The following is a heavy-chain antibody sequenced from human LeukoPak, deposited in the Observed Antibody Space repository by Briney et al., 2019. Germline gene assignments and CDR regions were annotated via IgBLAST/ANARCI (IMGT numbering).Heavy chain of an antibody. CDR1: GFTFSSYE. CDR3: ASRDYDILTGYGAFDY. V-gene: IGHV3-48*03. CDR2: ISSSGSTI. J-gene: IGHJ4*02. Sequence: GGSLRLSCAASGFTFSSYEMNWVRQAPGKGLEWVSYISSSGSTIYYADSVKGRFTISRDNAKNSLYLQMNSLRAEDTAVYYCASRDYDILTGYGAFDYWGQGTLVTVSS. D-gene: IGHD3-9*01.